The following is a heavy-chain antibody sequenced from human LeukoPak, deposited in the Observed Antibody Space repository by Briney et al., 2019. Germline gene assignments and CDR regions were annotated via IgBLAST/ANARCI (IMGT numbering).Heavy chain of an antibody. CDR1: GYTFTSYD. J-gene: IGHJ4*02. V-gene: IGHV1-8*01. Sequence: ASVKVSCKASGYTFTSYDINWVRQATGQGLEWMGWMNPNSGNTGYAQKFQSSVTMTRNTSISTAYMELSSLRSEDTAVYYCARVGGYDILTGYYISAHYWGQGTLVTVSS. CDR3: ARVGGYDILTGYYISAHY. D-gene: IGHD3-9*01. CDR2: MNPNSGNT.